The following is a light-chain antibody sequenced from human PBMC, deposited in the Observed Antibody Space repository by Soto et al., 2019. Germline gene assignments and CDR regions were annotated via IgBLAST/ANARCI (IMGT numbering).Light chain of an antibody. CDR1: SGHSSDA. J-gene: IGLJ2*01. Sequence: QPVLTQSPSASASLGASVKLTCTLSSGHSSDAIAWHQQQPEKGPRFLMNLNSDGSHTKGDGIPDRFSGSSSGAERYLTISSLQSEDEADYYCQTWGTGIVRFGGGTKLTVL. CDR2: LNSDGSH. CDR3: QTWGTGIVR. V-gene: IGLV4-69*01.